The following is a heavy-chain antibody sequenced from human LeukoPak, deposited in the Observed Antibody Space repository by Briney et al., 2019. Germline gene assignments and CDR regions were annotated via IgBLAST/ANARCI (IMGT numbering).Heavy chain of an antibody. CDR2: ISYDGSNK. V-gene: IGHV3-30*04. D-gene: IGHD1-20*01. CDR1: GFTFSSYA. J-gene: IGHJ5*02. Sequence: PGRSLRLSCAASGFTFSSYAMHWVRQAPGKGLEWVAVISYDGSNKYYADSVKGRFTISRDNSKNTLYLQMNSLRAEDTAVYYCAKDARPINWNDWFDPWGQGTLVTVSS. CDR3: AKDARPINWNDWFDP.